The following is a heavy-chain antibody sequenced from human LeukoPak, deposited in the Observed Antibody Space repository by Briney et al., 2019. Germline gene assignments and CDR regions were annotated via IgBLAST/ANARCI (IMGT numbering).Heavy chain of an antibody. CDR3: AKQVVRGVTAGRDAFDI. D-gene: IGHD3-10*01. J-gene: IGHJ3*02. V-gene: IGHV3-30*18. CDR2: ISYDGSNK. CDR1: GFTFTNYG. Sequence: PGGSLRLSCAASGFTFTNYGMHWVRQAPGKGLEWVAIISYDGSNKFYADSVKGRFTISRDNSKNTLYLQMNSLRAEDTAVYYCAKQVVRGVTAGRDAFDIWGQGTMVTVSS.